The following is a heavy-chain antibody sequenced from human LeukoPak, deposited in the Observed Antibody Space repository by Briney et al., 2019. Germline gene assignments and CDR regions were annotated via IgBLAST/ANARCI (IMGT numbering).Heavy chain of an antibody. Sequence: ASVKVSCKASGHTFTGYYMHWVRQAPGQGLEWMGWINPNSGGTNYAQKFQGRVTMTRDTSISTAYMELSRLRSDDTAVYYCARALVFRYYDSSGYLDYWGQGTLVTVSS. CDR3: ARALVFRYYDSSGYLDY. D-gene: IGHD3-22*01. J-gene: IGHJ4*02. CDR1: GHTFTGYY. CDR2: INPNSGGT. V-gene: IGHV1-2*02.